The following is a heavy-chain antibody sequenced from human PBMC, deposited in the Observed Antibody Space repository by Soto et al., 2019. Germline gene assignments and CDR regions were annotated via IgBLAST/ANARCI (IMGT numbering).Heavy chain of an antibody. D-gene: IGHD3-9*01. CDR1: GGTFSSYT. CDR3: AISFDYPYYGMDV. CDR2: IIPILGIA. Sequence: QVQLVQSGAEVKKPGSSVKVSCKASGGTFSSYTISWVRQAPGQGLEWMGRIIPILGIANYAQKFQGRVTITADKSTSTAYMELSSLRSEDTAVYYCAISFDYPYYGMDVWGQGTTVTVSS. V-gene: IGHV1-69*02. J-gene: IGHJ6*02.